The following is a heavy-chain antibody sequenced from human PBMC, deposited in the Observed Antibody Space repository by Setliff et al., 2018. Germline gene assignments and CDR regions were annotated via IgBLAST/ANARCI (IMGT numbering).Heavy chain of an antibody. CDR1: GYSFSTYA. V-gene: IGHV1-3*01. J-gene: IGHJ4*02. D-gene: IGHD3-10*01. Sequence: ASVKVSCKASGYSFSTYAMHWVRQAPGQRLEWMGWINGGNGNTKYSQKFQGRITITADESTSTAYMELSSLRSEDTAVYYCAARCSSASCRYYYGSGSSVPFDYWGQGTLVTVSS. CDR3: AARCSSASCRYYYGSGSSVPFDY. CDR2: INGGNGNT.